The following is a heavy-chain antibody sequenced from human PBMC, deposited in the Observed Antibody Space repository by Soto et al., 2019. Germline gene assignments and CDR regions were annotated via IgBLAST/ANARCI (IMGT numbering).Heavy chain of an antibody. D-gene: IGHD3-9*01. Sequence: SETPSLTCAVYGGSFSGYYWSWIRQPPGKGLEWIGEINHSGSTNYNPSLKSRVTISVDTSKNQFSLKLSSVTAADTAVYYCARDGSSGLRYFDWLSYFDYWGQGTLVTVSS. V-gene: IGHV4-34*01. CDR3: ARDGSSGLRYFDWLSYFDY. CDR2: INHSGST. J-gene: IGHJ4*02. CDR1: GGSFSGYY.